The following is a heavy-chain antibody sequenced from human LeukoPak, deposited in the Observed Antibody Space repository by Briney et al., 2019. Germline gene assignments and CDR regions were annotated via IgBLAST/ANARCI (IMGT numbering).Heavy chain of an antibody. J-gene: IGHJ4*02. CDR3: ARGDGTSSGLYFHY. D-gene: IGHD6-6*01. Sequence: GGSLRLSCAASGFTFSRYVMNWVRQAPGKGLEWVSAMSGSDGSTYYADSVKGRFTISRDNANNALNLQINSLRAEDTALYYCARGDGTSSGLYFHYWGQGTLVTVSS. CDR2: MSGSDGST. V-gene: IGHV3-23*01. CDR1: GFTFSRYV.